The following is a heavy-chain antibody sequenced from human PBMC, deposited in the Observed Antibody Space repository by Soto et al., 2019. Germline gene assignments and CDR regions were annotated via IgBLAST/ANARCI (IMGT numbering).Heavy chain of an antibody. Sequence: QVQLVESGGGLVTPGGSLRLSCASSGFTFSDYYMSWIRQAPGKRLEWLSYISPGSRYPAYADSVKGRFTISRDNARRSLSLQMNSLTVDDTAIYYCVRGGGGGLFDPWGQGSMVTVSS. D-gene: IGHD2-15*01. V-gene: IGHV3-11*06. J-gene: IGHJ5*02. CDR2: ISPGSRYP. CDR3: VRGGGGGLFDP. CDR1: GFTFSDYY.